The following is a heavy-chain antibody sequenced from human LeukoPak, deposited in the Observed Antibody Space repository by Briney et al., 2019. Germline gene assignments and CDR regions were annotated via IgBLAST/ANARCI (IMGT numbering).Heavy chain of an antibody. CDR2: IYHSGST. V-gene: IGHV4-4*02. Sequence: PSETLSLTCAVSGGPISSSNWWSWVRQPPGKGLEWIGEIYHSGSTNYNPSLKSRVTISVDKSKNQFSLKLSSVTAADTAVYYCARAPEVGSYYYYGMDVWGQGTTVTVSS. D-gene: IGHD6-25*01. J-gene: IGHJ6*02. CDR3: ARAPEVGSYYYYGMDV. CDR1: GGPISSSNW.